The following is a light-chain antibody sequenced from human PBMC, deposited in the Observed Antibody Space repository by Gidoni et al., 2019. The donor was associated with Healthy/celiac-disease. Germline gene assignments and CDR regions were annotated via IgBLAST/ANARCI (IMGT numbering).Light chain of an antibody. CDR1: KLGDKY. CDR2: QDS. J-gene: IGLJ2*01. V-gene: IGLV3-1*01. Sequence: YELTQPPSVSVSPGQTASITCSGDKLGDKYACWYQQKPGQSPVLVIYQDSKRPSGIPERFSGSTSGNTATLTISGTQAMDEADYYCQAWDSSVVFGGGTKLTVL. CDR3: QAWDSSVV.